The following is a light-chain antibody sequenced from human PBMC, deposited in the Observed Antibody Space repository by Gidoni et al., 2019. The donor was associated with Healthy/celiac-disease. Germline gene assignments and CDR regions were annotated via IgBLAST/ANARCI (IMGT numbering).Light chain of an antibody. CDR3: SSYTSSSTLGVV. J-gene: IGLJ2*01. CDR1: SSDAGGYNY. Sequence: QSALTQPASVSGSPGQSITISCTGTSSDAGGYNYVCLYQQHPGKAPTLMIYDVSNRPSGVSNRFSGSKSGNTASLTISGLQAEDEADYYCSSYTSSSTLGVVFGGGTKLTVL. CDR2: DVS. V-gene: IGLV2-14*01.